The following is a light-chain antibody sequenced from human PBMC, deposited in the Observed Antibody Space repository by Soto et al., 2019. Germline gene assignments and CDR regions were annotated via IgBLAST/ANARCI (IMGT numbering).Light chain of an antibody. CDR1: SSNIGAGFD. CDR2: GNS. CDR3: AAWDDSLNGVL. Sequence: QLVLTQPPSVSGAPGQRVTISCTGSSSNIGAGFDVHWYRQLPGTSPKLLIFGNSNRPSGVPDRFSGSKSGTSASLAISGLQSEDEADYYCAAWDDSLNGVLFGGGTKLTVL. V-gene: IGLV1-40*01. J-gene: IGLJ2*01.